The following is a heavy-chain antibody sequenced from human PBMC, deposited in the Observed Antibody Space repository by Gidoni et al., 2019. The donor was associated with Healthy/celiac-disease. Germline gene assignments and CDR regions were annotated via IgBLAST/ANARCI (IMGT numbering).Heavy chain of an antibody. CDR2: IYTSGST. D-gene: IGHD3-22*01. CDR3: AREMDSSGYYYYYYGMDV. CDR1: GGSISSSY. Sequence: QVQLQESGPGLVKPSETLSLTCTVSGGSISSSYWSWIRQPAGKGLEWIGRIYTSGSTNYNPSLKSRVTMSVDTSKNQFSLKLSSVTAADTAVYYCAREMDSSGYYYYYYGMDVWGQGTTVTVSS. J-gene: IGHJ6*02. V-gene: IGHV4-4*07.